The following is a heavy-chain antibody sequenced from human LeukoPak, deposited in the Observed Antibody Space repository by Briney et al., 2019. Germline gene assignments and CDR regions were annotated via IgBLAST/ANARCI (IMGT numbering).Heavy chain of an antibody. CDR3: ARDPYSNYFDY. CDR1: GYTFTGYY. V-gene: IGHV1-2*02. Sequence: ASVKVSCKASGYTFTGYYMHWVRQAPGQGLEWMGWINPNNGGTNYAQKFQGRVTMTRDTSISTAYMELNRLRSDDTAVYYCARDPYSNYFDYWGQGTLVTISS. D-gene: IGHD5-18*01. CDR2: INPNNGGT. J-gene: IGHJ4*02.